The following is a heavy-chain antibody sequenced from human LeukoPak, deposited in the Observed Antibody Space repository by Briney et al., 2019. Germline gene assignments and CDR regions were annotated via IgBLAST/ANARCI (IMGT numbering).Heavy chain of an antibody. CDR3: ATVYYYGSGSYDRFDY. J-gene: IGHJ4*02. CDR1: GYTFTSYG. CDR2: ISAYNGNT. D-gene: IGHD3-10*01. V-gene: IGHV1-18*01. Sequence: ASVKVSCKASGYTFTSYGISWVRQAPGQGLEWMGWISAYNGNTNYAQKLQGRVTMTTDTSTSTAYMELRSLRSDDTAVYYCATVYYYGSGSYDRFDYWGQGTLVTVSS.